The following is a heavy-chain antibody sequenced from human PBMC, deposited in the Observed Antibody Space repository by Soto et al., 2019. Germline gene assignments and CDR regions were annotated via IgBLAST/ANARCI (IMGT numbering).Heavy chain of an antibody. CDR2: ISSSSSYI. CDR1: GFTFSSYS. CDR3: ARIAVAGDFDY. D-gene: IGHD6-19*01. V-gene: IGHV3-21*01. Sequence: QRLSCAASGFTFSSYSMNWVRQAPGKGLEWVSSISSSSSYIYYADSVKGRFTISRDNAKNSLYLQMNSLRAEDTAVYYCARIAVAGDFDYWGQGTLVTVSS. J-gene: IGHJ4*02.